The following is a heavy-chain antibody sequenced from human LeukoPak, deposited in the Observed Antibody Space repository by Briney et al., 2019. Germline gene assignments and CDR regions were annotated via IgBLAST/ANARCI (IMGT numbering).Heavy chain of an antibody. D-gene: IGHD6-13*01. Sequence: GGSLRLSCAASGFTFSSYAMRWVRQAPGKGLEWVAVISYDGSNKYYADSVKGRFTISRDNSKNTLYLQMNSLRAEDTAVYYCARDSSSWYGTDYWGQGTLVTVSS. J-gene: IGHJ4*02. V-gene: IGHV3-30-3*01. CDR2: ISYDGSNK. CDR3: ARDSSSWYGTDY. CDR1: GFTFSSYA.